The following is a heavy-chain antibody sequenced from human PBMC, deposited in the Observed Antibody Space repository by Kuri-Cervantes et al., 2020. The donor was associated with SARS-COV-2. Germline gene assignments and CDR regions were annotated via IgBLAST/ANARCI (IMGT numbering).Heavy chain of an antibody. D-gene: IGHD6-6*01. CDR3: AKDMYSTSSKPLDY. Sequence: GESLKISCSASGFMFSSYTMNWVRQAPGKGLEWVSSISSSSNYIYYADSVKGRFTISRDNAKNSLYLQVNSLRAEDTAVYYRAKDMYSTSSKPLDYWGQGTLVTVSS. CDR2: ISSSSNYI. V-gene: IGHV3-21*01. J-gene: IGHJ4*02. CDR1: GFMFSSYT.